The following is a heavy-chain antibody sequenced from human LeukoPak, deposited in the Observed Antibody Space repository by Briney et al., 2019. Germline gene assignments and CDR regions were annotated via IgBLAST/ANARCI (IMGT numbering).Heavy chain of an antibody. CDR2: ISGSGGST. CDR3: AKDLLYTYPAGYFDY. V-gene: IGHV3-23*01. J-gene: IGHJ4*02. Sequence: GGSLRLSCAASGFTFSSYAMSWVRQAPGKGLEWVSAISGSGGSTYYADSVKGRFTISRDNSKNTLYLQMSSLRVEDTAVYYCAKDLLYTYPAGYFDYWGQGTQVTVSS. D-gene: IGHD1-1*01. CDR1: GFTFSSYA.